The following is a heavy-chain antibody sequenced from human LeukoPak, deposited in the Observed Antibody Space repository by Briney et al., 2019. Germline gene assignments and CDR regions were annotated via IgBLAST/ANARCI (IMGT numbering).Heavy chain of an antibody. D-gene: IGHD1/OR15-1a*01. CDR1: GFTFSSYW. V-gene: IGHV3-7*01. CDR3: AREGTDY. J-gene: IGHJ4*02. CDR2: IRPDGSDE. Sequence: GGSLRLSCVVCGFTFSSYWMSWVRQAPGRGLEWVANIRPDGSDEYYVDSVKGRFTISRDNAKNSLYLQMNSLRAKDTAVYYCAREGTDYWGQGTLVTVSS.